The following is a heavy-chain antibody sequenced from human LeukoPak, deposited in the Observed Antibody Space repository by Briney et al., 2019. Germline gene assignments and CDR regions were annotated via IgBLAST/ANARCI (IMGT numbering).Heavy chain of an antibody. CDR2: INPDGGET. J-gene: IGHJ4*02. CDR3: ARATHDYGGY. CDR1: GFTFSNSW. D-gene: IGHD4-17*01. V-gene: IGHV3-7*04. Sequence: GASLRLSCAASGFTFSNSWMTWVRQAPGKGLEWVANINPDGGETYYVDSVKGRFTISRDNAKNSMYLQLNSLRAEDTALYYCARATHDYGGYWGQGTLVTVSS.